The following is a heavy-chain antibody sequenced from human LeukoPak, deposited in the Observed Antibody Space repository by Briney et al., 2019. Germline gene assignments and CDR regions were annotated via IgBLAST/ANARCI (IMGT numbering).Heavy chain of an antibody. V-gene: IGHV3-30*03. J-gene: IGHJ4*02. CDR2: ISLDGSNK. CDR3: ASSDYGDSGGFDY. CDR1: GFTFRSYG. Sequence: HPGGSLRLSCAASGFTFRSYGMHWVRQAPGKGLEWVAVISLDGSNKYYADSVQGRFTISRDNSKNTLYLQMNSLRAEDTAVYYCASSDYGDSGGFDYWGQGTLVTVSS. D-gene: IGHD4-17*01.